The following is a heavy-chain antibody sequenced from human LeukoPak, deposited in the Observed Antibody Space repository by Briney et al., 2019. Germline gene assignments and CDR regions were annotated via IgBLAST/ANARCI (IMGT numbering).Heavy chain of an antibody. CDR3: AREGQQLVQPQDIDAFDI. V-gene: IGHV4-39*07. CDR2: IYYDGST. CDR1: GDFFISSSSY. Sequence: PSETLSLTCTVSGDFFISSSSYWVWIRQPPGKGLEWVGSIYYDGSTYYNSALKSRVTISVDKSKNQFSLKLSSVTAADTAVYYCAREGQQLVQPQDIDAFDIWGQGTMVTVSS. J-gene: IGHJ3*02. D-gene: IGHD6-13*01.